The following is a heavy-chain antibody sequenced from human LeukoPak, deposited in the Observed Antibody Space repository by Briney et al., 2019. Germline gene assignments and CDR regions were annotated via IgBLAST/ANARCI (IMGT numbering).Heavy chain of an antibody. D-gene: IGHD2-8*02. V-gene: IGHV4-39*01. CDR1: GASISNNRYY. Sequence: PSETLSLTCTVSGASISNNRYYWGWIRQPPGKEVEWMHSILYSWSTYYNPSLKRRVTMSVDTSKNQISLNLRSVTAADTAVYYCARLSWSSDDYWGQGTLVTVSS. J-gene: IGHJ4*02. CDR3: ARLSWSSDDY. CDR2: ILYSWST.